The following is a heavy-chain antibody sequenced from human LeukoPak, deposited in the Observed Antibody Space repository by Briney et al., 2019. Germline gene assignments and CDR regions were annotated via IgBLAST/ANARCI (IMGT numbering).Heavy chain of an antibody. CDR1: GGSISSYY. D-gene: IGHD3-22*01. CDR3: ARFYDSSGYYNYYYYMGV. Sequence: PSETLSLTCTVSGGSISSYYWSWIRQPPGKGLEWIGYIYYSGSTNYNPSLKSRVTISVDTSKNQFSLKLSSVAAADTAVYYCARFYDSSGYYNYYYYMGVWGKGTTVTVSS. J-gene: IGHJ6*03. CDR2: IYYSGST. V-gene: IGHV4-59*01.